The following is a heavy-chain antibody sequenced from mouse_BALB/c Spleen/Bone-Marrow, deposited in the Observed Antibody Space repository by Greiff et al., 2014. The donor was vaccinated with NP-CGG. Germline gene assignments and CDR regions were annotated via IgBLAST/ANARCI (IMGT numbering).Heavy chain of an antibody. Sequence: QVQLQQSGPGLVQPSQTLSITCTVSGFSLTSYGVHWVRQPPGKGLEWLGVIWSGGSTDYNAAFISRLSISKDNSKSQVFFKMNNLQADDTAIYYCARNADYGTGYFDVWATGTTATVSS. CDR1: GFSLTSYG. V-gene: IGHV2-4*02. D-gene: IGHD1-2*01. J-gene: IGHJ1*03. CDR3: ARNADYGTGYFDV. CDR2: IWSGGST.